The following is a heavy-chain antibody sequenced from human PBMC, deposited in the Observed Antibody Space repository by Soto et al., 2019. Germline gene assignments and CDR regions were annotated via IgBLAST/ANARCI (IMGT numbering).Heavy chain of an antibody. D-gene: IGHD6-19*01. CDR1: GYTFTSYA. J-gene: IGHJ4*02. CDR3: ATDTGYSSGYYFDY. Sequence: ASVKVSCKASGYTFTSYAMHWVRQAPGQRLEWMGGFDPEDGETIYAQKFQGRVTMTEDTSTDTAYMELSSLRSEDTAVYYCATDTGYSSGYYFDYWGQGTLVTVSS. CDR2: FDPEDGET. V-gene: IGHV1-24*01.